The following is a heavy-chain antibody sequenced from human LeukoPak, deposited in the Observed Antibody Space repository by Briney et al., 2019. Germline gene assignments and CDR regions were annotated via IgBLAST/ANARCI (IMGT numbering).Heavy chain of an antibody. CDR2: IYHSGST. CDR3: ARKHDYGGMNFDY. V-gene: IGHV4-38-2*02. CDR1: GYSISSGYY. D-gene: IGHD4-23*01. J-gene: IGHJ4*02. Sequence: SETLSLTCTVSGYSISSGYYWSWIRQPPGKGLEWIGSIYHSGSTYYNPSLKSRVTISVDTSKNQFSLRLSSVTAADTAVYYCARKHDYGGMNFDYWGQGTLVTVSS.